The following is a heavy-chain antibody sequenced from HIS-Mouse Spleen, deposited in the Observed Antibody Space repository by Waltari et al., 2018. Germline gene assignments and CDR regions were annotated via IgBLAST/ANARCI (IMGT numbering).Heavy chain of an antibody. D-gene: IGHD6-6*01. J-gene: IGHJ1*01. V-gene: IGHV1-2*02. Sequence: QVQLVQSGAEVKKPGASVKVSCKASGYTFTGYYMHWVRQAPGQGLEWMGWSNPNSGGTNNEQKVQGRVTMTRDTSISTAYMELSRLRSDDTAVYYCARGTVSYSSSSAEYFQHWGQGTLVTVSS. CDR1: GYTFTGYY. CDR2: SNPNSGGT. CDR3: ARGTVSYSSSSAEYFQH.